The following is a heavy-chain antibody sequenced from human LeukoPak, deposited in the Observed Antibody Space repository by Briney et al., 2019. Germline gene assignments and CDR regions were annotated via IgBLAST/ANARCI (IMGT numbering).Heavy chain of an antibody. D-gene: IGHD2-21*01. CDR1: GYTFTRYD. CDR2: INPDNGVT. CDR3: ARSDSYTWFDP. Sequence: ASVKVSCKASGYTFTRYDINWVRQAPGQGLEWMGWINPDNGVTAYAQKFQGRVTMTRDTSISAVYVELSRLRSDDTAVYYCARSDSYTWFDPWGQGTLVTVSS. V-gene: IGHV1-2*02. J-gene: IGHJ5*02.